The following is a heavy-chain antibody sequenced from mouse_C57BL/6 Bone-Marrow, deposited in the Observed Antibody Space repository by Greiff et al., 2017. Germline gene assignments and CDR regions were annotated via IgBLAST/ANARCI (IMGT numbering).Heavy chain of an antibody. CDR2: IHPNSGST. V-gene: IGHV1-64*01. CDR3: ARDDYDVCYAMDY. CDR1: GYTFTSYW. J-gene: IGHJ4*01. D-gene: IGHD2-4*01. Sequence: VQLQQPGAELVKPGASVKLSCKASGYTFTSYWMHWVKQRPGQGLEWIGMIHPNSGSTNYNEKFKSKATLTVDKSSSTAYMQLSILTSEASAVYYCARDDYDVCYAMDYWGQGTSVTVSS.